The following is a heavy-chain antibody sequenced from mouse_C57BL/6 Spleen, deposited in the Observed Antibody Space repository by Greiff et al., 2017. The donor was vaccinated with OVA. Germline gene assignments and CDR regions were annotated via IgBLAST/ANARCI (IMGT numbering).Heavy chain of an antibody. D-gene: IGHD2-1*01. Sequence: VQLQQSGAELAKPGASVKLSCKASGYTFTSYWMHWVKQRPGQGLEWIGYIYPSSGYTTYNQKFKDKATLTADKSSSKAYMQLSSLTYENSAVYYCASFYGNFPYAMDYWGQGTSVTVSS. CDR1: GYTFTSYW. CDR3: ASFYGNFPYAMDY. V-gene: IGHV1-7*01. CDR2: IYPSSGYT. J-gene: IGHJ4*01.